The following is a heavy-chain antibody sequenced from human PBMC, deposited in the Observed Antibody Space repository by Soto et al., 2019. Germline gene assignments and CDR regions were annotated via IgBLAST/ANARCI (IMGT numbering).Heavy chain of an antibody. V-gene: IGHV3-43D*03. Sequence: GGSLRLSCAASGFTFDDYAMHWVRQAPGKGLEWVSLISWDGGSTYYADSVKGRFTISRDNSKNSLYLQMNSLRAEDTALYYCAFELLDAFDIWGQGTMVTVSS. CDR1: GFTFDDYA. J-gene: IGHJ3*02. D-gene: IGHD1-26*01. CDR3: AFELLDAFDI. CDR2: ISWDGGST.